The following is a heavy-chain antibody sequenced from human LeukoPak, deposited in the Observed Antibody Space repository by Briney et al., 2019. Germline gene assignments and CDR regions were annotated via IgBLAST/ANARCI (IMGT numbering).Heavy chain of an antibody. J-gene: IGHJ4*02. D-gene: IGHD1-26*01. V-gene: IGHV1-69*05. CDR3: AGSYSGSLDY. CDR2: SIPIFGTA. CDR1: GGTLSSYA. Sequence: GASVKVSCKASGGTLSSYAISWVRQAPGQGHEWMGGSIPIFGTANYAQKFQGRVTITTDESTSTAYMELSSLRSEDTAVYYCAGSYSGSLDYWGQGTLVTVSS.